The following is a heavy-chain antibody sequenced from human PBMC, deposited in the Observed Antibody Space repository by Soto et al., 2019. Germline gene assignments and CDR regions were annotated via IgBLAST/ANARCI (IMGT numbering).Heavy chain of an antibody. CDR2: VSPSGENT. V-gene: IGHV3-23*01. D-gene: IGHD4-17*01. J-gene: IGHJ4*02. CDR1: GFTFNSYG. CDR3: AKTGFGDYDY. Sequence: EVQLLESGGGLVQPGGSLRLSCAASGFTFNSYGMSWVRQAPGKGLEWVAVVSPSGENTNYADSVKGRFTISRDNSNNTGNLQMNSLRAEDTAIYFCAKTGFGDYDYWGPGALVTVSS.